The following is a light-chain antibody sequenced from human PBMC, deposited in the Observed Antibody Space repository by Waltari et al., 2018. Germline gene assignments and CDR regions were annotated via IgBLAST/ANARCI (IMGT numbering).Light chain of an antibody. CDR3: CSYAGNKWL. CDR2: HVD. V-gene: IGLV2-23*02. Sequence: QSALTQPASVSGSPGQSLTTSCSCSTGYVGMFHLFPWYQQHPGKAPQLIIYHVDDRPSGVSYRFSASKSGHTASLTISGLQPEDEADYYCCSYAGNKWLFGGGTKVTVL. CDR1: TGYVGMFHL. J-gene: IGLJ3*02.